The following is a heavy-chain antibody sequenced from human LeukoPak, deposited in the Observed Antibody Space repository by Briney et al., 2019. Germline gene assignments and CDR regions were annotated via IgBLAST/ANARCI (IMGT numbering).Heavy chain of an antibody. CDR2: IYSGGST. CDR3: ARDRSSSHPDAFDI. V-gene: IGHV3-53*01. CDR1: GFTVSSNY. D-gene: IGHD6-13*01. Sequence: GGSLRLSCAASGFTVSSNYMSWVRQAPGKGLEWVSVIYSGGSTYYADSVKGRFTVFRDNSKNTLYLQMNSLRAEDTAVYYCARDRSSSHPDAFDIWGQGTMVTVSS. J-gene: IGHJ3*02.